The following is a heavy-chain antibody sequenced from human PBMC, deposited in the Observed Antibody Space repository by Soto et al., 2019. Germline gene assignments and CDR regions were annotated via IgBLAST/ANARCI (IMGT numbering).Heavy chain of an antibody. CDR1: GGSISSSSYY. D-gene: IGHD3-16*02. CDR3: ARSITFGGVIVLNWFDP. J-gene: IGHJ5*02. CDR2: IYYSGST. Sequence: QLQLQESGPGLVKPSETLSLTCTVSGGSISSSSYYWGWIRQPPGKGLEWIGSIYYSGSTYYNPSLKGRVTISVDTSKNQFSLKLSSVTAADTAVYYCARSITFGGVIVLNWFDPWGQGTLVTVSS. V-gene: IGHV4-39*01.